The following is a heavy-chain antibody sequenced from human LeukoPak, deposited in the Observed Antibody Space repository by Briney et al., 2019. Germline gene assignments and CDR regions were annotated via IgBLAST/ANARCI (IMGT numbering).Heavy chain of an antibody. Sequence: KTGGALRLSCAASGFTVSSNYMSWVRQAPGKGLEWVSSISSSSSYIYYADSVKGRFTISRDNAKNSLYLQMNSLRAEDTAVYYCARGGSSSSFFDYWGQGTLVTVSS. V-gene: IGHV3-21*01. CDR2: ISSSSSYI. J-gene: IGHJ4*02. CDR3: ARGGSSSSFFDY. D-gene: IGHD6-6*01. CDR1: GFTVSSNY.